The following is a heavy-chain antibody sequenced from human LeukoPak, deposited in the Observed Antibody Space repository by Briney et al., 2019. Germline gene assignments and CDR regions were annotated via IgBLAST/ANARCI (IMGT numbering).Heavy chain of an antibody. CDR3: GRDLGGRGGA. Sequence: SGGSLRLSCAASGFSFSTYWMHWVRQVPGTGPVWVSRTNADGSITDYTDSVKGRFTISRDNAKDTLYLQMNSPRPEDTAVYYCGRDLGGRGGAWGQGTLVTVSS. CDR2: TNADGSIT. V-gene: IGHV3-74*01. J-gene: IGHJ5*02. D-gene: IGHD3-16*01. CDR1: GFSFSTYW.